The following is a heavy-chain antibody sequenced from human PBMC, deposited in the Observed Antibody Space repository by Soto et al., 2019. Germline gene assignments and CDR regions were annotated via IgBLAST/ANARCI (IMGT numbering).Heavy chain of an antibody. J-gene: IGHJ1*01. D-gene: IGHD2-15*01. V-gene: IGHV1-46*01. CDR1: GYTFTSYY. CDR3: AREENCSGGTCYSEYFHR. CDR2: INPSGGST. Sequence: ASVKVSCKASGYTFTSYYMHWVRQAPGQGLEWMGIINPSGGSTSYAQNFQGRVTMTRDTSTTTIYMELSSRRSDDTAMYYCAREENCSGGTCYSEYFHRWGQGTLVTAPQ.